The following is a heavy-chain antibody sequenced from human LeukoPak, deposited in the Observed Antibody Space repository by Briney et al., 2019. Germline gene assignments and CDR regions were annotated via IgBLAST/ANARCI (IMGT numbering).Heavy chain of an antibody. J-gene: IGHJ5*02. CDR2: IKQDGSEK. CDR1: GFTFSSYW. V-gene: IGHV3-7*01. D-gene: IGHD2-15*01. Sequence: GGSLRLSCAASGFTFSSYWMSWVRQAPGKGLEWVANIKQDGSEKYYVDSVKGRFTISRDNAKNSLHLQMNSLRAEDTAVYYCARSIVVVVAATRSGWFDPWGQGTLVTVSP. CDR3: ARSIVVVVAATRSGWFDP.